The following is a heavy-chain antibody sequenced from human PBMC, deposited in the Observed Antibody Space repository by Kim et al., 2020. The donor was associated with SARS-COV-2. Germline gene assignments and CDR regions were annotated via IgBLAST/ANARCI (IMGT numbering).Heavy chain of an antibody. CDR1: GYTFTSYY. D-gene: IGHD3-3*01. J-gene: IGHJ6*02. CDR3: ARGPYCDVWSGYYMAAGTGRKGRDV. CDR2: INPSGGST. Sequence: ASVKVSCKASGYTFTSYYMHWVRQAPGQGLEWMGMINPSGGSTSYAQKFQGRVTMTRDTSTSTVYMELSSLRSEDTAVYYCARGPYCDVWSGYYMAAGTGRKGRDVGGQGTTVTVSS. V-gene: IGHV1-46*01.